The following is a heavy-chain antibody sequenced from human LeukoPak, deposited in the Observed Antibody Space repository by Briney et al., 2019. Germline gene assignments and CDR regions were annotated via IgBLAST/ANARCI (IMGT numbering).Heavy chain of an antibody. CDR2: MSNSGGTR. CDR3: ARSKEWRNFNEPWFDP. D-gene: IGHD3-3*01. V-gene: IGHV3-11*01. CDR1: GFTFADYY. Sequence: KPGGSLRLSCVASGFTFADYYMAWIRQAPGKGLEWISHMSNSGGTRMYADSVKGRFTVSRDNAKNSLYLQINNLRVEDTAVYYCARSKEWRNFNEPWFDPWGQGTLVTVSS. J-gene: IGHJ5*02.